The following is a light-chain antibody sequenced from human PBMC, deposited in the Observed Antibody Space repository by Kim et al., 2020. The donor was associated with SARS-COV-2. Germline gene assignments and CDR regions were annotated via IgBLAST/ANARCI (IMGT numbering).Light chain of an antibody. CDR2: QDT. V-gene: IGLV3-1*01. CDR3: QTWDSSLVV. CDR1: RLGDEY. Sequence: SYELTQPPSVSVSPGQTANISCSGYRLGDEYACWFQQKPGQSPVLVIYQDTKRPSGIPERFSGSNSENTATLTITGTQAMDEADYYCQTWDSSLVVFGGGTQLTVL. J-gene: IGLJ2*01.